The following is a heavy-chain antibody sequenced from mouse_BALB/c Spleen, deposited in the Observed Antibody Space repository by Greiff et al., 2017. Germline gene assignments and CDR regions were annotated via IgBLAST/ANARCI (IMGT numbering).Heavy chain of an antibody. CDR1: GFTFSSYA. Sequence: EVKVVESGGGLVKPGGSLKLSCAASGFTFSSYAMSWVRQTPEKRLEWVASISSGGSTYYPDSVKGRFTISRDNARNILYLQMSSLRSEDTAMYYCAREGIYGSSAWFAYWGQGTLVTVSA. D-gene: IGHD1-1*02. CDR3: AREGIYGSSAWFAY. J-gene: IGHJ3*01. CDR2: ISSGGST. V-gene: IGHV5-6-5*01.